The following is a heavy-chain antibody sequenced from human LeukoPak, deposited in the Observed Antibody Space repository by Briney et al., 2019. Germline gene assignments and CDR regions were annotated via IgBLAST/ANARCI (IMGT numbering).Heavy chain of an antibody. D-gene: IGHD3-22*01. CDR3: VKTTSSGLRSYYYMDV. CDR2: IRYDATNT. CDR1: GFNFFNYG. V-gene: IGHV3-30*02. J-gene: IGHJ6*03. Sequence: PGGSLRLSCAASGFNFFNYGMHWVRQTPGKGLEWVAFIRYDATNTYYADSVEGRFTISRDNSKSTLYLQMNSLSAEDTAVYYCVKTTSSGLRSYYYMDVWGKGTTVTISS.